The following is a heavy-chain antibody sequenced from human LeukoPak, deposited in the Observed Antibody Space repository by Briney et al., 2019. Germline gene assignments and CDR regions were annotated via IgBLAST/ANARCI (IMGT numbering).Heavy chain of an antibody. V-gene: IGHV4-59*01. Sequence: PSETLSLTCTVSGGSIRSYFWNWIRQPPGKGLEWIGYMSYSGSTNYNPSLKSRVTMSINTSKNQFSLRLSSVTAADTAVYYCARGSDFGDYWGQGTLVTVSS. CDR3: ARGSDFGDY. J-gene: IGHJ4*02. CDR1: GGSIRSYF. D-gene: IGHD4-17*01. CDR2: MSYSGST.